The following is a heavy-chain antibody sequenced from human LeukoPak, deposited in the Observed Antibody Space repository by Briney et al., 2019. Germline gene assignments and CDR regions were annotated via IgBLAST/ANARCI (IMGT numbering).Heavy chain of an antibody. CDR2: IRGGGGNT. CDR3: AKLQGEYSGYPIDY. CDR1: GFTFSSYA. J-gene: IGHJ4*02. D-gene: IGHD5-12*01. Sequence: PGGSLRLSCAASGFTFSSYAMSWVRQAPGKGLEWVSAIRGGGGNTYYADSVKGRFTISRDNSKNTLYLQINSLRAEDTAVYHCAKLQGEYSGYPIDYWGQGTLVTVSS. V-gene: IGHV3-23*01.